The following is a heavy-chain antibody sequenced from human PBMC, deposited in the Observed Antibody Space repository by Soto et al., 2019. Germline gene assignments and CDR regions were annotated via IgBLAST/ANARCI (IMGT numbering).Heavy chain of an antibody. J-gene: IGHJ4*02. CDR1: GYTFTTFG. D-gene: IGHD2-21*02. CDR3: ARSPRVIVAAKGTLDF. CDR2: ISTSTGNT. V-gene: IGHV1-18*04. Sequence: QVQLVQSGGEVKKPGASVKVSCKASGYTFTTFGITWVRQAPGQGLEWLGWISTSTGNTNYAQKLQGRVTWTTDTSTRTAYMELRSLTADDTAVYYCARSPRVIVAAKGTLDFWGQGTLVTVSS.